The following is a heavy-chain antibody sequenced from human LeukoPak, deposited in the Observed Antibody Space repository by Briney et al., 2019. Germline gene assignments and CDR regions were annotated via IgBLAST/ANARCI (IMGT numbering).Heavy chain of an antibody. CDR3: ARDSGVYCGGDCYSFDY. CDR1: GGSISSYY. Sequence: PSETLSLTCTVSGGSISSYYWSWIRQPPGKGLEWIGYSYYSGSTNYNPSLKSRVTISVDTSKNQFSLKLSSVTAADTAVYYCARDSGVYCGGDCYSFDYWGQGTLVTVSS. D-gene: IGHD2-21*01. J-gene: IGHJ4*02. V-gene: IGHV4-59*01. CDR2: SYYSGST.